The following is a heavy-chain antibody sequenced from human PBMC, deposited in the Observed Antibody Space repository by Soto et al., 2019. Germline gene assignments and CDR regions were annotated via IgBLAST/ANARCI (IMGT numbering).Heavy chain of an antibody. CDR3: ARDGGSYYLDY. Sequence: EVQLVESGGGLVQPGGSLRLSCAASGFTFSRYAMHWVRQAPGKGLEYVSAISSNGRSTYYANSVKGRFTISRDNSKNTPYLQMGSLRAEDMAVYYCARDGGSYYLDYWGQGTLVTVSS. J-gene: IGHJ4*02. CDR2: ISSNGRST. V-gene: IGHV3-64*01. D-gene: IGHD1-26*01. CDR1: GFTFSRYA.